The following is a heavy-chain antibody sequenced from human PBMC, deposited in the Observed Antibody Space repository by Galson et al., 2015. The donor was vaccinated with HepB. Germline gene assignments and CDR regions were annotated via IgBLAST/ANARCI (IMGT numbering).Heavy chain of an antibody. V-gene: IGHV3-30*18. CDR2: ISYDGSNK. D-gene: IGHD6-13*01. Sequence: SLRLSCAASGFTFSSYGMHWVRQAPGKGLEWVAVISYDGSNKYYADSVKGRFTISRDNSKNTLYLQMNSLRAEDTAVYYCAKGDSSWYWYFDLWGRGTLVTVSS. CDR3: AKGDSSWYWYFDL. J-gene: IGHJ2*01. CDR1: GFTFSSYG.